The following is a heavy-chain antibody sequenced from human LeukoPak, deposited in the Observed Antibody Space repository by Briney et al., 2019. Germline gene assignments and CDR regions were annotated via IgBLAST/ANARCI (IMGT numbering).Heavy chain of an antibody. D-gene: IGHD2-15*01. CDR3: ARVYCSGGSCWLDAFDI. V-gene: IGHV3-21*01. CDR2: ISSSSSYI. Sequence: PGGSLRLSCAASGFTFSSYSMNWVRQAPGKGLEWVSSISSSSSYIYYADSVKGRFTISRDNAKNSLYLQMNSLRAEDTAVYYCARVYCSGGSCWLDAFDIWGQGTMVTVSS. J-gene: IGHJ3*02. CDR1: GFTFSSYS.